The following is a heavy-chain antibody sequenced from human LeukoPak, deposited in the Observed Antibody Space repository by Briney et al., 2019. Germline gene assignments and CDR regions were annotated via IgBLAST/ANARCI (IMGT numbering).Heavy chain of an antibody. V-gene: IGHV4-34*01. CDR2: INHSGST. CDR1: GGSFSGYY. D-gene: IGHD3-10*01. CDR3: ARGSGVKFGAHAPSPYYYYGMDV. Sequence: PSETLSLTCAVYGGSFSGYYWSWIRQPPGKGLEWIGEINHSGSTNYNPSLKSRVTISVDTSKNQFSPKLSSVTAADTAVYYCARGSGVKFGAHAPSPYYYYGMDVWGQGTTVTVSS. J-gene: IGHJ6*02.